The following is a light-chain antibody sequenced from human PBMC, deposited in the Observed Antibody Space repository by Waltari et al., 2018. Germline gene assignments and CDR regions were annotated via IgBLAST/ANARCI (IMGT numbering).Light chain of an antibody. CDR1: QRVSSN. Sequence: EIVMTQSPATLSVSPGERATLSGRASQRVSSNLAWYQQQPGQAPRLLIYGASTRATGIPARFSGSGSETEFTLTISSHQSEDFAVYCCQQYDNLPRGFGQGTKVEIK. J-gene: IGKJ1*01. V-gene: IGKV3-15*01. CDR2: GAS. CDR3: QQYDNLPRG.